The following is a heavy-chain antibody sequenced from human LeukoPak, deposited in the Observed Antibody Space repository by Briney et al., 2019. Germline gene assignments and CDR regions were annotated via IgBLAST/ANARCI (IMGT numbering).Heavy chain of an antibody. CDR3: ARGRGYSSSWDDFDY. Sequence: RPSETLSLTCAVYGGSFSGYYWSWIRQPPGKGLEWIGEINHSGSTNYNPSLKSRVTISVDTSKNQFSLKLSSVTAADTAVYYCARGRGYSSSWDDFDYWGQGTLVTVSS. D-gene: IGHD6-13*01. CDR2: INHSGST. CDR1: GGSFSGYY. J-gene: IGHJ4*02. V-gene: IGHV4-34*01.